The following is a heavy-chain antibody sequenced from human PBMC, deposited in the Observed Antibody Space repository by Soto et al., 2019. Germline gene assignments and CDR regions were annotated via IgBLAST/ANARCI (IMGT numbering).Heavy chain of an antibody. Sequence: PSETLSLTCTVSGGSISSSSCHWGWIRQPPGKGLEWIGTIFYSGSTYYNPSLKSRVTISVDTSKNQFSLRLISVTAADTALYYCARRYGWLYFDYWGQGSLVTVSS. CDR2: IFYSGST. CDR3: ARRYGWLYFDY. CDR1: GGSISSSSCH. J-gene: IGHJ4*02. V-gene: IGHV4-39*01. D-gene: IGHD6-19*01.